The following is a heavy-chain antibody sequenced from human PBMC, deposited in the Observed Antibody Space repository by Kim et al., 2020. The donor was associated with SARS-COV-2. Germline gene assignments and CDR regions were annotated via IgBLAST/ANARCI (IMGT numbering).Heavy chain of an antibody. Sequence: FQGRVTMTRDTSTSTVYMELSSLRSEDTAVYYCARDGPIVVVPPEGMDVWGQGTTVTVSS. J-gene: IGHJ6*02. CDR3: ARDGPIVVVPPEGMDV. V-gene: IGHV1-46*01. D-gene: IGHD2-2*01.